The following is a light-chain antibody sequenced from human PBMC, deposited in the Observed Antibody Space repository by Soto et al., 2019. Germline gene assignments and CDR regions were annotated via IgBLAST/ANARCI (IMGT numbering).Light chain of an antibody. J-gene: IGKJ1*01. CDR1: QSINSW. CDR3: QQYNTWWT. CDR2: KAS. V-gene: IGKV1-5*03. Sequence: DIQLTQSPSTLSASVGDRVTITCRASQSINSWLAWYQQMPGKAPKLLIYKASSLDTGVPSRFSGTGSGTEFTLTISSLQPDDFATYYCQQYNTWWTFGQGTKV.